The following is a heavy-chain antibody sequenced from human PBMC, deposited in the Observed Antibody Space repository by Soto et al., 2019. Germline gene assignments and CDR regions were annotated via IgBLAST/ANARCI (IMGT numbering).Heavy chain of an antibody. D-gene: IGHD3-16*01. V-gene: IGHV1-2*02. Sequence: ASVKVSCKASGYTFTGYYMHWVRQAPGQGLEWMGWINPNSGGTNYAQKFQGRVTMTRDTSISTAYMELSRLRSDDTAVYYCAREVNSGGGTVLPVWFDPWGQGTLVTVSS. CDR3: AREVNSGGGTVLPVWFDP. CDR2: INPNSGGT. CDR1: GYTFTGYY. J-gene: IGHJ5*02.